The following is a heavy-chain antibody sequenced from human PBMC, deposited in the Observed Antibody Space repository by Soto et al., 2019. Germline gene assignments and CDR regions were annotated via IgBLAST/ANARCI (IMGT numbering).Heavy chain of an antibody. CDR3: SRLMHYSHSGGSSHSGFDM. J-gene: IGHJ3*02. Sequence: QVQLVQSGAEVKKPGASVKVSCEASGYTFTDYFIHWVRQAPGQGLEWIGWINPYSGGADLSQKFQGSVTMTGDTSIRTAYMEVSSLRSDDTAVFYCSRLMHYSHSGGSSHSGFDMWGQGTLVTVSS. CDR1: GYTFTDYF. V-gene: IGHV1-2*02. D-gene: IGHD2-21*01. CDR2: INPYSGGA.